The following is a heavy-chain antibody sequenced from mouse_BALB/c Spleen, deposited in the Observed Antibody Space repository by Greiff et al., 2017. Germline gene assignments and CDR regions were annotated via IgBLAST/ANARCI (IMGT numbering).Heavy chain of an antibody. V-gene: IGHV5-17*02. J-gene: IGHJ2*01. CDR1: GFTFSSFG. CDR2: ISSGSSTI. Sequence: EVQRVESGGGLVQPGGSRKLSCAASGFTFSSFGMHWVRQAPEKGLEWVAYISSGSSTIYYADTVKGRFTISRDNPKNTLFLQMTSLRSEDTAMYYCARRETTALDYWGQGTTLTVSS. D-gene: IGHD1-2*01. CDR3: ARRETTALDY.